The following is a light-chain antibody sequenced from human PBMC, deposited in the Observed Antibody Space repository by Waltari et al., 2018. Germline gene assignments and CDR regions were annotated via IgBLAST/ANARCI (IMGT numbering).Light chain of an antibody. J-gene: IGLJ1*01. CDR2: RNN. CDR3: SAWDSDLRGYV. V-gene: IGLV10-54*04. CDR1: SNNVGNQG. Sequence: QAGLTQPPSVSKGLRQTATLSCTGNSNNVGNQGAAWLQQHQGQPPKLLSYRNNNRPSGISDRVSASRSGNTASLTITGLQPEDEADYYCSAWDSDLRGYVFGTGTKVTVL.